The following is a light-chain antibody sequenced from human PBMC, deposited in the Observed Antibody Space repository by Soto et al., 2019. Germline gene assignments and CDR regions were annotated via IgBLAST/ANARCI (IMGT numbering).Light chain of an antibody. CDR1: QSVSSSY. J-gene: IGKJ2*01. CDR3: QQYGSSLYT. Sequence: EIVLTQSPGTLSLSPGERATLSCRASQSVSSSYLAWYQQKPGQAPRLLIYGASSRATGIPDRFSDSGSGTDFTLTISRLEPEDFEVYYCQQYGSSLYTFGQGTKLEIK. CDR2: GAS. V-gene: IGKV3-20*01.